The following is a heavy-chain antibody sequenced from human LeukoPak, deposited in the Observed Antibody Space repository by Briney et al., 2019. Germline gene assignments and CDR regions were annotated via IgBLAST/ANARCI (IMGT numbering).Heavy chain of an antibody. D-gene: IGHD3-10*01. V-gene: IGHV3-33*01. CDR2: IWYDGSNK. J-gene: IGHJ4*02. CDR3: ARDLPYGSGSSELDY. CDR1: GFTFSSYG. Sequence: GGSLRLSCAASGFTFSSYGMHWVRQAPGKGLEWVAVIWYDGSNKYYADSVKGRFTISRDNSKNTLYLQMNSLRAEDTAVYYCARDLPYGSGSSELDYWGQGTLVTVSS.